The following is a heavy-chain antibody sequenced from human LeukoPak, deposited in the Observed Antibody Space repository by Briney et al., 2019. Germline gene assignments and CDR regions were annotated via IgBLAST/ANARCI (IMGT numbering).Heavy chain of an antibody. CDR2: ISGSGGST. J-gene: IGHJ4*02. CDR1: GFTFSSYA. D-gene: IGHD3-10*01. CDR3: ASSPDYYGSGSYSG. V-gene: IGHV3-23*01. Sequence: PGGSLRLSCAASGFTFSSYAMSWVRQAPGKGLEWVSAISGSGGSTYYADSVKGRFTISRDNSKNTLYLQMNSLRAEDTAVYYCASSPDYYGSGSYSGWGQGTLVTVSS.